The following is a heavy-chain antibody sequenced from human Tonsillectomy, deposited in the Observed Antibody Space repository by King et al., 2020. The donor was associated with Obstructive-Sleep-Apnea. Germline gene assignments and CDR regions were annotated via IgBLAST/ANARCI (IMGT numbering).Heavy chain of an antibody. Sequence: QLVQSGSEVKKPGASVKVSCKVFGYTITELSMTWVRQAPGKGREWFVGFDPEDGEKSYEQKFQGRVAMTEDTSTDTAYMELSSLRSEDTAVYYCATQQWLADLHYWGQGTLVTVSS. CDR3: ATQQWLADLHY. CDR1: GYTITELS. CDR2: FDPEDGEK. V-gene: IGHV1-24*01. D-gene: IGHD6-19*01. J-gene: IGHJ4*02.